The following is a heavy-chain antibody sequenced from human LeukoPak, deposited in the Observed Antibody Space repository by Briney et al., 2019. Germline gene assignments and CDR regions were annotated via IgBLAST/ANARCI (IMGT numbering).Heavy chain of an antibody. V-gene: IGHV1-69*13. J-gene: IGHJ4*02. D-gene: IGHD1-26*01. CDR2: IIPIFGTA. CDR1: GGTFSSYA. CDR3: ARPVGASLYYFDY. Sequence: SVKVSCKASGGTFSSYAISWVRQAPGQGLEWMGGIIPIFGTANYAQKFQGRVTITADESTGTAYMELSSLRSEDTAVYYCARPVGASLYYFDYWGQGTLVTVSS.